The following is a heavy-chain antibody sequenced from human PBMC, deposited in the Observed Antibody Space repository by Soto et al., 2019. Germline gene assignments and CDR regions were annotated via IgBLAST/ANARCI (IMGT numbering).Heavy chain of an antibody. D-gene: IGHD1-1*01. J-gene: IGHJ4*02. CDR2: INTYNFNT. Sequence: QVQLVQSGAEVKKPGASVKVSCKASGYTFINYGVSWVRQAPGQGLEWMGWINTYNFNTSYAQKLQGRVTLTTDTSTSTAYMELRSLRSDDTAVYYCANVQEKWSKFLDYWGQGTLVTVSS. CDR1: GYTFINYG. V-gene: IGHV1-18*01. CDR3: ANVQEKWSKFLDY.